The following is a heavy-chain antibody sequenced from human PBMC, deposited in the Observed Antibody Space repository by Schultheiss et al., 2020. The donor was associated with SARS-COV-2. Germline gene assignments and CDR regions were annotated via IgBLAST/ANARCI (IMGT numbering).Heavy chain of an antibody. D-gene: IGHD3-3*01. CDR3: AKSDYDFWSGYPWFDP. Sequence: GGPLRLSCAASGFTFSSYSMNWVRQAPGKGLEWVSSISSSSSYIYYADSVKGRFTISRDNAKNSLYLQMNSLRAEDTAVYYCAKSDYDFWSGYPWFDPWGQGTLVTVSS. J-gene: IGHJ5*02. CDR1: GFTFSSYS. V-gene: IGHV3-21*04. CDR2: ISSSSSYI.